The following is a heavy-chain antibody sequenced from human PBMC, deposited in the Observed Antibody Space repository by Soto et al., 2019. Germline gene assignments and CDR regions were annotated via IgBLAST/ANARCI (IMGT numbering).Heavy chain of an antibody. CDR1: GFTFSSYS. Sequence: EVQLVESGGGLVKPGGSLRLSCAASGFTFSSYSMNWVRQAPGKGLEWVSSISSSRSYIYYADSVKGRVTISRDNAKNSLYLQMNGLRREDTAVYYCARARGGGRGWDSDYYYGMYVGGEGTTFTFSS. D-gene: IGHD6-19*01. CDR2: ISSSRSYI. V-gene: IGHV3-21*01. J-gene: IGHJ6*02. CDR3: ARARGGGRGWDSDYYYGMYV.